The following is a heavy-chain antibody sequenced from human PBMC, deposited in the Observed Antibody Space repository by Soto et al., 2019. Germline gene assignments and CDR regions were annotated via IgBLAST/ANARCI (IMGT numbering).Heavy chain of an antibody. D-gene: IGHD2-2*01. Sequence: EVQLLDSGGGWVQPGGSLRLSCVASGFVFSDYAMSWVRQAPGKGLEWVSAISAGGSDTYYADSVKGRFTVSRVNSESTLYLQTNTLRAEDTAIYYCASVPIWCGSSSCYTEGFDSWGQGTLVTVSS. V-gene: IGHV3-23*01. J-gene: IGHJ4*02. CDR2: ISAGGSDT. CDR3: ASVPIWCGSSSCYTEGFDS. CDR1: GFVFSDYA.